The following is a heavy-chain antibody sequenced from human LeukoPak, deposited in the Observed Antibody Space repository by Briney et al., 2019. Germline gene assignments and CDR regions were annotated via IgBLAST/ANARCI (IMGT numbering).Heavy chain of an antibody. Sequence: GASVKVSCKASGYTFTSYDINWVRQATGQGLEWMGWMNPNSGNTGYAQKFQGRVTMTRNTSINTAYMELSSLRSEDTAIYCCARGVGIVSTISKKHFDDWGQGTLVTVSS. J-gene: IGHJ4*02. CDR1: GYTFTSYD. CDR2: MNPNSGNT. CDR3: ARGVGIVSTISKKHFDD. D-gene: IGHD5/OR15-5a*01. V-gene: IGHV1-8*01.